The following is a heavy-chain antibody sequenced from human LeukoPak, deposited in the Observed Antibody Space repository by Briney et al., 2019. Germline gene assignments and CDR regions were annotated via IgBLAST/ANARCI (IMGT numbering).Heavy chain of an antibody. CDR2: IYYTGST. Sequence: SETLSLTCTVSGGSISSYYWSWIRQPPGKGLEWIGYIYYTGSTDYNPSLKSRVTISVDTSKNQFTLELSSVTAADTAVYYCARVGFGNTPHPIDYWGQGTLVTVSS. J-gene: IGHJ4*02. D-gene: IGHD4-23*01. V-gene: IGHV4-59*01. CDR3: ARVGFGNTPHPIDY. CDR1: GGSISSYY.